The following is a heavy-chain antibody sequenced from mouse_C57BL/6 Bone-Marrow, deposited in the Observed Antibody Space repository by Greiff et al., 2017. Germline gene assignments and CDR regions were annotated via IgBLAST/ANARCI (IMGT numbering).Heavy chain of an antibody. J-gene: IGHJ1*03. D-gene: IGHD2-4*01. V-gene: IGHV3-8*01. CDR3: AKKSRLDYDGWYFDV. CDR1: GYSITSDY. Sequence: EVKLVESGPGLAKPSQTLSLTCSVTGYSITSDYWNWIRKFPGNKLEYMGYISYSGSTYYNPSLKSRISITRDTSKNQYYLQLNSVTTEDTATYYCAKKSRLDYDGWYFDVWGTGTTVTVSS. CDR2: ISYSGST.